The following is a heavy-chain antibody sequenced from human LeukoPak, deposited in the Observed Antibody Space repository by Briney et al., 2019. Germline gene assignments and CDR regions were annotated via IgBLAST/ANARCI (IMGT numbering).Heavy chain of an antibody. CDR1: GFTFSSYG. V-gene: IGHV3-30*03. CDR2: ISYDGSNK. Sequence: PGGSLRLSCAASGFTFSSYGMHWVRQAPGKGLEWVAVISYDGSNKYYADSVKGRFTISRDNSKNTLYLQMNSLRAEDTAVYYCDLAAGTRRFDYWGQGTLVTVSS. J-gene: IGHJ4*02. D-gene: IGHD6-13*01. CDR3: DLAAGTRRFDY.